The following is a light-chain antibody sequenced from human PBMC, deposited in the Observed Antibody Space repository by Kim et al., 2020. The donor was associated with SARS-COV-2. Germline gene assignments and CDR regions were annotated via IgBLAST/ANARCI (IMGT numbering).Light chain of an antibody. CDR1: SNNVGNEG. CDR2: RNN. V-gene: IGLV10-54*04. CDR3: AAWDSSITAWV. Sequence: QAGLTRSPSVSKGLRQTATLTCTGNSNNVGNEGAAWLQQHEGHPPKLLSNRNNDRPSGISERFSASRSGITASLTITGLQPEDEADYYCAAWDSSITAWVFGGVTQLTVL. J-gene: IGLJ3*02.